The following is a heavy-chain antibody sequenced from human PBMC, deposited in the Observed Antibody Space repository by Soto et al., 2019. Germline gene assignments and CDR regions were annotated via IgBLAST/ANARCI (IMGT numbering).Heavy chain of an antibody. V-gene: IGHV4-30-2*01. CDR3: ATSAVLRFLEWPEDYYYGMDV. J-gene: IGHJ6*02. D-gene: IGHD3-3*01. CDR2: IYHSGST. CDR1: GGSISSGGYS. Sequence: PSETLSLTCAVSGGSISSGGYSWSWIRQPPGKGLEWIGYIYHSGSTYYNPSLKSRVTISVDRSKNQFPLKLSSVTAADTAVYYCATSAVLRFLEWPEDYYYGMDVWGQGTTVTVSS.